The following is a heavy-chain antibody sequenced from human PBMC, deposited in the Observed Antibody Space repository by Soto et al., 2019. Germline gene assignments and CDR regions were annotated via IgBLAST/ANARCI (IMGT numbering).Heavy chain of an antibody. D-gene: IGHD1-1*01. CDR2: IYYSGST. Sequence: PSETLSLTCTVSGGSISSSSYYWGWIRQPPGKGLEWIGSIYYSGSTYYNPSLKSRVTISVDTSKNQFSLKLSSVTAADTAVYYCASPRCLERRWFGGIDYWAQRTLVTVSS. J-gene: IGHJ4*02. CDR1: GGSISSSSYY. V-gene: IGHV4-39*01. CDR3: ASPRCLERRWFGGIDY.